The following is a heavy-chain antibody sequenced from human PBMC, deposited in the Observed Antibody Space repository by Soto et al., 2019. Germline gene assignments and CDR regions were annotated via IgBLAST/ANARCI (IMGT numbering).Heavy chain of an antibody. Sequence: PETLALTCTDSGGSISSYYWSWIRQPPGKGLEWIGYIYDSGSTNHNPSLKSRVTISVDTSKNQFSLKLSSVTAADTAVYYCARAGYGYSFDYWGQGTLVTVSS. J-gene: IGHJ4*02. CDR1: GGSISSYY. D-gene: IGHD5-18*01. CDR2: IYDSGST. V-gene: IGHV4-59*01. CDR3: ARAGYGYSFDY.